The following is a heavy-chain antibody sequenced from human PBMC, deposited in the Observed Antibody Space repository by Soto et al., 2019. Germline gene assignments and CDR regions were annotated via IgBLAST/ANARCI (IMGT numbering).Heavy chain of an antibody. Sequence: EVQLVESGGCLVQPGGSLRLSCVASGFTFSDHYMDWVRQAPGKGLEWVGRIRNKANRYSTLYAASVKGRLTISRDDSRTSLSLQVNSLITDDTAVYYCVRVRIYADESGLPFDIWGQGTVVTVSS. CDR3: VRVRIYADESGLPFDI. J-gene: IGHJ3*02. D-gene: IGHD2-8*01. CDR2: IRNKANRYST. V-gene: IGHV3-72*01. CDR1: GFTFSDHY.